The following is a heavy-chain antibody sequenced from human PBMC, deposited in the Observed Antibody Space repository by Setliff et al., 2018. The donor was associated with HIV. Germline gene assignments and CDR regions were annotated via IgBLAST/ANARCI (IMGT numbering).Heavy chain of an antibody. CDR2: IYSNDEK. CDR3: ARGWSGSARVMDV. CDR1: GLSLSNARMG. V-gene: IGHV2-26*01. Sequence: SGPTLVNPTETLTLTCIVSGLSLSNARMGVSWIRQPPGKALEWLADIYSNDEKSYSTSLKSRLTISKDTSKSQVVLTMTNMDPVDTATYYCARGWSGSARVMDVWGQGTTVTVSS. J-gene: IGHJ6*02. D-gene: IGHD1-26*01.